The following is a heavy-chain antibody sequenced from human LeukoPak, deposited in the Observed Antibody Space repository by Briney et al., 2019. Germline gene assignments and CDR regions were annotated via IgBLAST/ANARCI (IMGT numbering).Heavy chain of an antibody. D-gene: IGHD3-22*01. J-gene: IGHJ4*02. CDR2: INHSGST. CDR3: AREAGDSSGYYYFDY. CDR1: GGSLNSSSYY. Sequence: PSETLSLTCTVSGGSLNSSSYYWSWIRQPPGKGLEWIGEINHSGSTNYNPSLKSRVTISVDTSKNQFSLKLSSVTAADTAVYYCAREAGDSSGYYYFDYWGQGTLVTVSS. V-gene: IGHV4-39*07.